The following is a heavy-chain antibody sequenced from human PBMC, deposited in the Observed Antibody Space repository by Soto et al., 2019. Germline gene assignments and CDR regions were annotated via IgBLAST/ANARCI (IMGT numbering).Heavy chain of an antibody. CDR2: ISAYNGHT. CDR1: GYTFNTYG. D-gene: IGHD3-16*01. V-gene: IGHV1-18*01. Sequence: QVQLVQSGGEVKRPGASVRVSCKASGYTFNTYGISWVRQDPGQGLEWMGWISAYNGHTDYAQKFQGRVTMTTDTSTNTVSMELRSLTSDDTAVDYCARGRTWGARDFDYWGQGTLVTVSS. J-gene: IGHJ4*02. CDR3: ARGRTWGARDFDY.